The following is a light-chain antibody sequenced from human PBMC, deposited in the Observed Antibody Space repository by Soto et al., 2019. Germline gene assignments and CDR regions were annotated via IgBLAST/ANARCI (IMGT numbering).Light chain of an antibody. CDR2: DAS. V-gene: IGKV3-11*01. CDR1: QGTGSY. CDR3: QQRSRSPFT. Sequence: EIVLTQSPATLSLSPGGRATLSCRASQGTGSYIVWYQQKPGQAPKLLMYDASKRAPGIPARFDGGGSGTDFTLTISSLEAEDFAVYYCQQRSRSPFTFGPGTKVDIK. J-gene: IGKJ3*01.